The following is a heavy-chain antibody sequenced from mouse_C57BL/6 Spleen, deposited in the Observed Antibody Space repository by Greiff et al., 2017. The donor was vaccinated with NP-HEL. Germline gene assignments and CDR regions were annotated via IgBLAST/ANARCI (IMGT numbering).Heavy chain of an antibody. V-gene: IGHV5-9*01. Sequence: EVQRVESGGGLVKPGGSLKLSCAASGFTFSSYTMSWVRQTPEKRLEWVATISGGGGNTYYPDSVKGRFTISRDNAKNTLYLQMSSLRSEDTALYYCAREYYFDYWGQGTTLTVSS. CDR1: GFTFSSYT. CDR2: ISGGGGNT. CDR3: AREYYFDY. J-gene: IGHJ2*01.